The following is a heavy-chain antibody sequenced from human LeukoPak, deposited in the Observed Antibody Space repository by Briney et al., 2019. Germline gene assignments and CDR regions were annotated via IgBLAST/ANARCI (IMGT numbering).Heavy chain of an antibody. CDR3: ARDRQKLELLYYYYYMDVYYYYMDV. V-gene: IGHV1-2*02. CDR1: GYTFTGYY. Sequence: ASVKVSCKASGYTFTGYYMHWVRQASGQGLEWMGWINPNSGGTNYAQKFQGRVTMTRDTSISTAYMELSRLRSDDTAVYYCARDRQKLELLYYYYYMDVYYYYMDVWGKGTTVTISS. D-gene: IGHD1-7*01. J-gene: IGHJ6*03. CDR2: INPNSGGT.